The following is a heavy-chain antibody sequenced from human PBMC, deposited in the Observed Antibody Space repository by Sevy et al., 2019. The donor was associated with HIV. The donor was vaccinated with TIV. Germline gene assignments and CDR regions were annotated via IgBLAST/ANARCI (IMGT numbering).Heavy chain of an antibody. Sequence: GGSLRLSCAASGFTFSSYATSWVRQAPGKGLEWVSAISGSSGSTYYADSVKGRFTISRDNSKNTPYLQMNSLRAEDTAVYYCAKDKDFWSHQPFDYWGQGTLVTVSS. V-gene: IGHV3-23*01. CDR2: ISGSSGST. J-gene: IGHJ4*02. D-gene: IGHD3-3*01. CDR3: AKDKDFWSHQPFDY. CDR1: GFTFSSYA.